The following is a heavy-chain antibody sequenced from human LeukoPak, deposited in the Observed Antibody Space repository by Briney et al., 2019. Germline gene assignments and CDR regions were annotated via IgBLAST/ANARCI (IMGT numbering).Heavy chain of an antibody. CDR2: ISSSNSYT. J-gene: IGHJ4*02. V-gene: IGHV3-11*06. Sequence: PGGSLRLSCAASVFTFSDYYMSWIRQAPGKGLGWVSYISSSNSYTNYADSVKGRFTISRDNAKNSLYLQMNSLRAEDTAVYYCARVERSYGSDYWGQGTLVTVSS. CDR3: ARVERSYGSDY. CDR1: VFTFSDYY. D-gene: IGHD5-18*01.